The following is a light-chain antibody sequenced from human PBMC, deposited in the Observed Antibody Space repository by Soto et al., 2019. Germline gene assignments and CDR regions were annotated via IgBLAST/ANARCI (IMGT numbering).Light chain of an antibody. CDR2: VGTGGIVG. V-gene: IGLV9-49*01. CDR3: GTDHGSGSYFVVV. J-gene: IGLJ2*01. CDR1: SGYSNYK. Sequence: QPVLTQPPSASASLGASVTLTCTLSSGYSNYKVDWYQQRPGKGPRFVMRVGTGGIVGSKGDGIPDRFSVLASGLNRYLTIKNIQEEDESDYHCGTDHGSGSYFVVVFGGGTKVTVL.